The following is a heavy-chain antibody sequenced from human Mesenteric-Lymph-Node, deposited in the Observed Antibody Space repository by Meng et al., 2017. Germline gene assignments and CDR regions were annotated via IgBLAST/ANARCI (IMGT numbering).Heavy chain of an antibody. CDR2: IYHSGIT. D-gene: IGHD6-19*01. J-gene: IGHJ4*02. CDR1: VASISRSNW. Sequence: QVDEATLRIIKPSRPLPLTCSVSVASISRSNWWSWVRQPPGKGLEWIVEIYHSGITNYNPSLKSRVTISVDKSKNQFSLKLSSVTAADTAVYYCARTRSSGWSFDYWGQGTLVTVSS. CDR3: ARTRSSGWSFDY. V-gene: IGHV4-4*02.